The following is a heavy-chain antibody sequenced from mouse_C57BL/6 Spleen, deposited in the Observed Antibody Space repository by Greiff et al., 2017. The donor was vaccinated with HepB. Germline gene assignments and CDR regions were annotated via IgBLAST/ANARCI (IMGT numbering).Heavy chain of an antibody. CDR2: IYPRDGST. J-gene: IGHJ4*01. V-gene: IGHV1-78*01. D-gene: IGHD2-1*01. CDR3: ARRVVTTKGYYAMDY. CDR1: GYTFTDHT. Sequence: VKLMESDAELVKPGASVKISCKVSGYTFTDHTIHWMNQRPEQGLEWIGYIYPRDGSTKYNEKFKGKATLTADKSSSTAYMQLNSLTSEDSAVYFCARRVVTTKGYYAMDYWGQGTSVTVSS.